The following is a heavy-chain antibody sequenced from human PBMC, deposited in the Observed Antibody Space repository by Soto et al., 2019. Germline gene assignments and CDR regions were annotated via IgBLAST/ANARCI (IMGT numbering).Heavy chain of an antibody. Sequence: QVQLVESGGGVVQPGRSLRLSCAASGFSISRSAMHWVRQAPGKGPEWVAVIAYDGSNKWYADSAKGRFTISRDNSKNTLYLHMTSLGGEDTAVYYCARDLQAGTDNVNWFAPWGQGTLVTVSS. CDR1: GFSISRSA. CDR2: IAYDGSNK. D-gene: IGHD1-1*01. V-gene: IGHV3-30*04. J-gene: IGHJ5*02. CDR3: ARDLQAGTDNVNWFAP.